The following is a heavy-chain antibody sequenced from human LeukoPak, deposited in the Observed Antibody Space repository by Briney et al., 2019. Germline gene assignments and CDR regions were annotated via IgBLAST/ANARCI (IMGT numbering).Heavy chain of an antibody. D-gene: IGHD6-6*01. Sequence: SGTLSLTCAVSGGSFDRTNWWSWVRQPPGKGLEWIGEIFHTGRTNYNPSLKSRVTISVDKSKSQFSQNLNSVTAVDTAVYYCATSSTSWDFWGQGTLVTVSS. CDR1: GGSFDRTNW. CDR2: IFHTGRT. CDR3: ATSSTSWDF. V-gene: IGHV4-4*02. J-gene: IGHJ4*02.